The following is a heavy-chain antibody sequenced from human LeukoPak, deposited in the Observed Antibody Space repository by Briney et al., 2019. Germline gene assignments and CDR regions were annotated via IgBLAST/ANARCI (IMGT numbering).Heavy chain of an antibody. CDR2: INHSGST. CDR1: GFTFSSYA. D-gene: IGHD1-26*01. CDR3: ARDSGIVGALDY. Sequence: GSLRLSCAASGFTFSSYAMSWIRQPPGKGLEWIGEINHSGSTNYNPSLKSRVTISVDTSKNQFSLKLSSVTAADTAVYYCARDSGIVGALDYWGQGTLVTVSS. V-gene: IGHV4-34*01. J-gene: IGHJ4*02.